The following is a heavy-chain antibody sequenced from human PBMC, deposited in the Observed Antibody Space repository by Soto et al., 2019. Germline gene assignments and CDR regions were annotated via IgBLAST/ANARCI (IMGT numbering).Heavy chain of an antibody. CDR2: ISGSGGST. Sequence: EVQLLESGGGLVQPGGSLRLSCAASGFTFSSYAMSWVRQAPGKGLEWVSAISGSGGSTYYADSVKGRFTISRDNSKMTVYRQMNSLRAEDTGVYYCNSPAVLGYNWFDPWGQGTLVTVSS. CDR1: GFTFSSYA. CDR3: NSPAVLGYNWFDP. J-gene: IGHJ5*02. V-gene: IGHV3-23*01.